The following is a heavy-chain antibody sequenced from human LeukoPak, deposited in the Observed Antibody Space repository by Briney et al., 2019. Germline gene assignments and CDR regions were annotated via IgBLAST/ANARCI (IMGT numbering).Heavy chain of an antibody. V-gene: IGHV3-21*01. Sequence: GGSLRLSCAASGFTFSSYSMNWVRQAPGKGLEWVSSISSSSSYIYYADSVKGRFTISRDNAKNSLYLQMNSLRAEDTAVYYCAKGAERGYSYGGDYFDYWGQGTLVTVSS. CDR1: GFTFSSYS. J-gene: IGHJ4*02. CDR3: AKGAERGYSYGGDYFDY. D-gene: IGHD5-18*01. CDR2: ISSSSSYI.